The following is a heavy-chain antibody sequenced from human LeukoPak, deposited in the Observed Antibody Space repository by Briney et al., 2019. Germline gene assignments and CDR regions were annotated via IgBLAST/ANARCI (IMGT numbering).Heavy chain of an antibody. D-gene: IGHD2-15*01. CDR2: ISAYNGNT. CDR1: GYTFTSYD. Sequence: GASVKVSCKASGYTFTSYDISWVRQAPGQGLEWMGWISAYNGNTNYAQKLQGRVTMTTDTSTSTAYMELRSLRSDDTAVYYCARDPGQYCSGGSCYFRIPPRFDPWGQGTLVTVSS. V-gene: IGHV1-18*01. CDR3: ARDPGQYCSGGSCYFRIPPRFDP. J-gene: IGHJ5*02.